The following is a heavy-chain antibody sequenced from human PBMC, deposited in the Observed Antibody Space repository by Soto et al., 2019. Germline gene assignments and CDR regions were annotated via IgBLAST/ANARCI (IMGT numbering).Heavy chain of an antibody. CDR2: INPKSGGT. Sequence: QVHLVQSETEVKKPGASVKVSCKASGYTFTDNYMHWVRQAPGQGLEWMGWINPKSGGTNYAQKFQGRGTMTRDTPISTAYMELSRLTSDDTAVYYCARDPRGGQYCDGGGYYYTGGNWFDPWGQGTLVTVSS. J-gene: IGHJ5*02. V-gene: IGHV1-2*02. D-gene: IGHD3-22*01. CDR1: GYTFTDNY. CDR3: ARDPRGGQYCDGGGYYYTGGNWFDP.